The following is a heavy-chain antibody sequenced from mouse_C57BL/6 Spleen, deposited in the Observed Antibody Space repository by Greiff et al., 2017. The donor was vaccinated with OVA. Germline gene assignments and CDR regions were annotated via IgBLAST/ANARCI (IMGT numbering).Heavy chain of an antibody. CDR3: ARTGKGYIDV. Sequence: QVQLQQPGAELVKPGASVKLSCKASGYTFTSYWMHWVKQRPGPGLEWIGMIHPNSGSTNYNEKFKSKATLTVDKSSSPAYMQLSSLTSEDSAVYYCARTGKGYIDVWGTGTTVTVSS. V-gene: IGHV1-64*01. D-gene: IGHD4-1*01. CDR1: GYTFTSYW. J-gene: IGHJ1*03. CDR2: IHPNSGST.